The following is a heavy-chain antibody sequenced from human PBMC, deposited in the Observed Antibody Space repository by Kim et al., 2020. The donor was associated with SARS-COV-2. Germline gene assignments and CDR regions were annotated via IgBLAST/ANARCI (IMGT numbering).Heavy chain of an antibody. J-gene: IGHJ5*02. Sequence: YSQTFQCRVTITRDRAATTAYMELSSLTSKDTAVYYCAREGSGSYNWFDPWGQGTLVTVSS. D-gene: IGHD3-10*01. CDR3: AREGSGSYNWFDP. V-gene: IGHV1-3*01.